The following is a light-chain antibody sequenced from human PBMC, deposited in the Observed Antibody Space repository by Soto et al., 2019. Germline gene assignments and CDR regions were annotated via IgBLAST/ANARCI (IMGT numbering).Light chain of an antibody. V-gene: IGLV1-51*01. CDR1: SSNIGGNY. CDR2: DNY. Sequence: QSVLAQPPSISAAPGQKVTISCSGSSSNIGGNYVSWYQHVPRTAPKLLIYDNYKRASGSPDRFSASKSGTSATLGITGLQTGDEADYYCGTWVSSLDTVVFGGGTKVTVL. CDR3: GTWVSSLDTVV. J-gene: IGLJ2*01.